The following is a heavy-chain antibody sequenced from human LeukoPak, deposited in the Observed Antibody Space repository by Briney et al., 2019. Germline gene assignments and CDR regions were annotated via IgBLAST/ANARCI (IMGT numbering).Heavy chain of an antibody. Sequence: GGSLRLSCAASGCTFSSYAMSWVRQAPGKGLEWVSAISGDGGSAFYADSVKGRLTISRDNSKNTLYLQMNSLRAEDTAVYYCAKDKPAPPYCSSTNCFDAFDIWGQGTMVTVSS. CDR2: ISGDGGSA. CDR3: AKDKPAPPYCSSTNCFDAFDI. J-gene: IGHJ3*02. V-gene: IGHV3-23*01. CDR1: GCTFSSYA. D-gene: IGHD2-2*01.